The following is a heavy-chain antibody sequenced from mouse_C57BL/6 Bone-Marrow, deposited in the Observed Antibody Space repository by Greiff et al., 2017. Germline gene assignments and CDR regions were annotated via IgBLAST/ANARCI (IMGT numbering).Heavy chain of an antibody. V-gene: IGHV14-3*01. CDR1: GFNFKNSY. CDR2: IYPANGTT. CDR3: VYYDYDGAY. J-gene: IGHJ3*01. Sequence: VQLQQSVAELVRPGASVKLSCTASGFNFKNSYMHWVKQRPEQGLEWIGRIYPANGTTKYATKFQSKTTITADTSSNTAYLRLSSLTSEDTAIYYCVYYDYDGAYWGQGTRVTVSA. D-gene: IGHD2-4*01.